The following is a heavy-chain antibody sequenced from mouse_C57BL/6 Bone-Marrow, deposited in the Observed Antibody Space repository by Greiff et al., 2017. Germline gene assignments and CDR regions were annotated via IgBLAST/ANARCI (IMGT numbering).Heavy chain of an antibody. CDR1: GFTFSSYA. CDR3: TRGYYYGSSPWFAY. Sequence: EVQVVESGEGLVKPGGSLKLSCAASGFTFSSYAMSWVRQTPEKRLEWVAYISSGGDYIYYADTVKGRFTISRDNARNTLYLQMSSLKSEDTAMYYCTRGYYYGSSPWFAYWGQGTLVTVSA. J-gene: IGHJ3*01. V-gene: IGHV5-9-1*02. CDR2: ISSGGDYI. D-gene: IGHD1-1*01.